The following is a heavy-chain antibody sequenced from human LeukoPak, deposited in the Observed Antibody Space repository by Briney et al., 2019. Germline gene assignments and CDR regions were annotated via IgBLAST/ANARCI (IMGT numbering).Heavy chain of an antibody. Sequence: GSLRLSCAASGITFSSFTVNWVRQPPGQGLEWIGEIYHSGSANYNPSLKSRVTISVDKSKNQLSLKLISVTAADTAVYYCARDVGTALVTGDYWGQGTLVTVSS. D-gene: IGHD5-18*01. CDR1: GITFSSFTV. CDR3: ARDVGTALVTGDY. J-gene: IGHJ4*02. V-gene: IGHV4-4*02. CDR2: IYHSGSA.